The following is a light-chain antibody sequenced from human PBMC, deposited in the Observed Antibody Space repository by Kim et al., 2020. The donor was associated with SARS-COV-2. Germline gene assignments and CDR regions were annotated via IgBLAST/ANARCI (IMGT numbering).Light chain of an antibody. CDR2: YDN. V-gene: IGLV3-1*01. J-gene: IGLJ3*02. CDR1: NWGIN. Sequence: SYELTSHLQCPCPQDRQPPSTALEINWGINMLVGISRGQASPLSWSFFYDNKRPSGIPDRFSGSNSGNTATLTISETQVLDEADYFCQAWDSAWVFGGGTQLTVL. CDR3: QAWDSAWV.